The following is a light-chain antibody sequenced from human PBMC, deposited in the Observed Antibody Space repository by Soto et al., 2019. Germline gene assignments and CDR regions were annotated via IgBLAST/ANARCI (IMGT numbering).Light chain of an antibody. V-gene: IGLV1-36*01. CDR2: HDD. CDR1: SSNIGNNA. Sequence: QSVLTQPPSVSEAPRQRVTISCSGSSSNIGNNAVIWYQQLPGKAPKLLIYHDDLLPSGVSDRFSGSKSGTSASLAISGLQSEDEADYYCVAWDDSLNGWVFGAGTKVTVL. CDR3: VAWDDSLNGWV. J-gene: IGLJ3*02.